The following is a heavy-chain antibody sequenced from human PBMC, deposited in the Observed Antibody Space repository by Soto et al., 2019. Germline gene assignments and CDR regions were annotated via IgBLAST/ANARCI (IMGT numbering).Heavy chain of an antibody. CDR1: GLTFSSSA. CDR2: ISYDGSNK. V-gene: IGHV3-30*03. J-gene: IGHJ6*02. Sequence: QVQLVESGGGVVQPGRSLRLSCAASGLTFSSSAMHWVRQAPGKGLEWVALISYDGSNKYYVDSVKGRFTISRDNSKNTLDLQMTSLREEDTAVYYGAAETKSYFYGMDVWGQGTTVTVSS. CDR3: AAETKSYFYGMDV.